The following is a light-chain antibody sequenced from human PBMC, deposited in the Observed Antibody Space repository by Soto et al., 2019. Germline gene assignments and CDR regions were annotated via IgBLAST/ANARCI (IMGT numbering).Light chain of an antibody. V-gene: IGKV3-15*01. CDR2: GAS. J-gene: IGKJ4*01. CDR3: QQYNDGLT. Sequence: EIGMTQSPATLSVSPGERATLSFRAGKSISSNLAWYQLKPGQAPRLLIYGASTRATGIPARFSGSGSGTEFTLTITSLQSEDFAVYFCQQYNDGLTSGGGANVDI. CDR1: KSISSN.